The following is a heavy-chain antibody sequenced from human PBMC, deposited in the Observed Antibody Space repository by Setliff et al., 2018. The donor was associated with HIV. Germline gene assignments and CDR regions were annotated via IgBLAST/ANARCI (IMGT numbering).Heavy chain of an antibody. CDR3: ARVPVGSYYYYMDV. D-gene: IGHD6-19*01. V-gene: IGHV1-18*01. CDR1: GYTFINYH. CDR2: ISASSVNT. Sequence: ASVKVSCKASGYTFINYHITWVRQAPGQGLEWVGSISASSVNTNYTQGRVTMTTDISTSTAYMELRSLRSDDTAVYYCARVPVGSYYYYMDVWGKGTTVTVSS. J-gene: IGHJ6*03.